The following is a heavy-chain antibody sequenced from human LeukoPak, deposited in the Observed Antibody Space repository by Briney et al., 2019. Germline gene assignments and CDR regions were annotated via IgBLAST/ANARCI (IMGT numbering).Heavy chain of an antibody. Sequence: GSSVKVSCKASGGTFSSYAISWVRQAPGQGLEWMGRIIPILGLANYAQKFQGGVTITADKSTSTAYMELSSLRSEDTAVYYCAGTIAVAGVWYFDLWGRGTLVTVSS. CDR2: IIPILGLA. CDR3: AGTIAVAGVWYFDL. CDR1: GGTFSSYA. D-gene: IGHD6-19*01. V-gene: IGHV1-69*04. J-gene: IGHJ2*01.